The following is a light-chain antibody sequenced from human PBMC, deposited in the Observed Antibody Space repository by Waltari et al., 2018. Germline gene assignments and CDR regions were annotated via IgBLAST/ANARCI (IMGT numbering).Light chain of an antibody. J-gene: IGLJ2*01. CDR1: VLAENY. CDR2: KDT. CDR3: HAAADNNWF. V-gene: IGLV3-27*01. Sequence: YDLTQPSSVSVSPGQTATITCSGDVLAENYVRWFQQKPGQAPTLILYKDTGRPSGIPGRVAGSSSESTVTLTIRGALLEDEADYHCHAAADNNWFFGGGTKLTVL.